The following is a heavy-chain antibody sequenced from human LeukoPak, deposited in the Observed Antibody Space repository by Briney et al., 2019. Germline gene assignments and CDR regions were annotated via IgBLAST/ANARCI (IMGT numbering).Heavy chain of an antibody. CDR1: GGSLSSSFYY. CDR2: INHSGST. Sequence: SETLSLTCTVSGGSLSSSFYYWSWIRQPPGKGLEWIGEINHSGSTNYNPSLKSRVTISVDTSKNQFSLELSSVTAADTAVYYCTRAATVTTSPPHYWGQGNLVTVSS. J-gene: IGHJ4*02. D-gene: IGHD4-17*01. V-gene: IGHV4-39*07. CDR3: TRAATVTTSPPHY.